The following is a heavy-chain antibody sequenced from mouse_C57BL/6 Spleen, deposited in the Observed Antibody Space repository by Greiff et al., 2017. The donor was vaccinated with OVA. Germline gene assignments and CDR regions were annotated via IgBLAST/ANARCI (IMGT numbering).Heavy chain of an antibody. D-gene: IGHD1-3*01. CDR3: AKLGFAY. J-gene: IGHJ3*01. CDR1: GYSFTGYY. Sequence: EVQGVESGPELVKPGASVKISCKASGYSFTGYYMNWVKQSPEKSLEWIGEINPSTGGTTYNQKFKAKATLTVDKSSSTAYMQLKSLTSEDSAVYYCAKLGFAYWGQGTLVTVSA. V-gene: IGHV1-42*01. CDR2: INPSTGGT.